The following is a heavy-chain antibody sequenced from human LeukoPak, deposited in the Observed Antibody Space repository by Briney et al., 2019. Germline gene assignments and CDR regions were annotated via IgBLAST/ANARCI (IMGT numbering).Heavy chain of an antibody. D-gene: IGHD2-15*01. J-gene: IGHJ6*03. CDR2: ISYDGSNK. CDR1: GFTFSSYA. Sequence: GALRLSCAASGFTFSSYAIHWVRQAPGKGLEWVAVISYDGSNKYYADSVKGRFTISRDNSKNTLYLQMNSLRAEDTAVYYCARDLGYCSGGSCYGGYYYYMDVWGKGTTVTVSS. V-gene: IGHV3-30-3*01. CDR3: ARDLGYCSGGSCYGGYYYYMDV.